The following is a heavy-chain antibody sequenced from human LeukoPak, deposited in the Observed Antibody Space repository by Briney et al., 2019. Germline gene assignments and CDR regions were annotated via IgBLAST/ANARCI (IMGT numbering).Heavy chain of an antibody. CDR2: ISGSGGST. CDR1: GFTFSSYA. J-gene: IGHJ4*02. Sequence: GGSLSLSCAASGFTFSSYAMSWLRQAPAKGLEWVSAISGSGGSTYYADCVKGRFTISRDNSKKTLYLQMNSLRAEDTAVYYCAKHVGVVAATSYYFDYWGQGTLVTVSS. CDR3: AKHVGVVAATSYYFDY. D-gene: IGHD2-15*01. V-gene: IGHV3-23*01.